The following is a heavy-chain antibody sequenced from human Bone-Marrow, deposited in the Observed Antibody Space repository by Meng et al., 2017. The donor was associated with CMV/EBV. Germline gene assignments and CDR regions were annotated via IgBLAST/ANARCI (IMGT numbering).Heavy chain of an antibody. V-gene: IGHV3-21*01. J-gene: IGHJ3*02. D-gene: IGHD2-15*01. CDR1: GFTFSSYS. CDR3: AREPRIRGAFDI. Sequence: GESLKISCAASGFTFSSYSMNWVRQAPGKGLEWVSSISSSSSYIYYADSVKGRFTISRDNAKNSLYLQMNSLRAEDTAVYYCAREPRIRGAFDIWGQGTMVTGSS. CDR2: ISSSSSYI.